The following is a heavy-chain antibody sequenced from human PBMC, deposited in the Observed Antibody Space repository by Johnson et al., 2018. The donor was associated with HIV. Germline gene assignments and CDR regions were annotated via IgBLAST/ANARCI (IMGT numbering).Heavy chain of an antibody. V-gene: IGHV3-7*01. CDR1: GFTFRNHH. D-gene: IGHD2-8*02. CDR3: GRESTGAGTAFDI. CDR2: INQIGNDK. J-gene: IGHJ3*02. Sequence: VQLVEFGGGLVQPGGSLRLSCAVSGFTFRNHHMTWVRQAPGKGLEWVANINQIGNDKYYVDSVKVRFTISRDNAQNLLYLQMNSLRDEDTAVYYCGRESTGAGTAFDIWGQGTMVTVSS.